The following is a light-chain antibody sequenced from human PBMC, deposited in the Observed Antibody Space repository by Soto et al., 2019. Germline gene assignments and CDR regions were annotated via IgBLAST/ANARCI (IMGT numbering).Light chain of an antibody. CDR2: KAS. V-gene: IGKV1-5*03. CDR3: QQYSYYSLT. Sequence: DIQMTQSPSTLSASVGDRVTITCRASQSISSWVAWYQKKPGNDPNILIYKASSLESGVSSRFSASGAGTEFNLTISRLQADDFATYYCQQYSYYSLTFGQGTRLEIK. CDR1: QSISSW. J-gene: IGKJ5*01.